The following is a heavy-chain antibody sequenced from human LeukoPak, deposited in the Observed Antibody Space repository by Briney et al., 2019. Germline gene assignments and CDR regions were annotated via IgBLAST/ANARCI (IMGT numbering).Heavy chain of an antibody. CDR2: IYYSGST. J-gene: IGHJ4*02. CDR3: ARTISMIRGVTRIRDFDS. V-gene: IGHV4-39*07. D-gene: IGHD3-10*01. Sequence: SETLSLTCTVSGGSISSNYYYWGWIRQPPGKGLEWIGSIYYSGSTYYNPSLKSRVTISIDTSENQFSLNLSSMTAADTAIYYCARTISMIRGVTRIRDFDSWGQGTLVTVSS. CDR1: GGSISSNYYY.